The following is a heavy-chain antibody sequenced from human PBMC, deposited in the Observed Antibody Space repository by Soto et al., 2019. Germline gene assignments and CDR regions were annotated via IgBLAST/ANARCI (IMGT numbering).Heavy chain of an antibody. CDR1: GFTFSSYG. CDR2: ISYDGSNK. J-gene: IGHJ4*02. V-gene: IGHV3-30*18. Sequence: QVQLVESGGGVVQPGRSLRLSCAASGFTFSSYGMHWVRQAPGKGLAWVAVISYDGSNKYYADSVKGRFTISRDNSKNTLYLQMNSLRAEDTAVYYCAKSGGYSYGYTLDYWGQGTLVTVSS. CDR3: AKSGGYSYGYTLDY. D-gene: IGHD5-18*01.